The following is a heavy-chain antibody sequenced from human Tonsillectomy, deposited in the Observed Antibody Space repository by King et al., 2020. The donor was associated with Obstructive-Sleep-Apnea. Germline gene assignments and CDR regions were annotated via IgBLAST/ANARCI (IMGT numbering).Heavy chain of an antibody. CDR1: GGSFSGYY. D-gene: IGHD3-3*01. CDR2: INHSGST. J-gene: IGHJ5*02. CDR3: ARVEDDFWSDYYSNWFDP. Sequence: VQLQQWGARLLKPSETLSLTCGVYGGSFSGYYWSWIRQPPGMGLEWIGEINHSGSTNYNPSLKSRVTISVDTSKNRFSLKLNSVTAADTALYYCARVEDDFWSDYYSNWFDPWGQGTLVTVS. V-gene: IGHV4-34*01.